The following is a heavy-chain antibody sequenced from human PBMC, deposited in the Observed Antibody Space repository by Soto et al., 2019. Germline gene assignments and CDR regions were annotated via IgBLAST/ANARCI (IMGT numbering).Heavy chain of an antibody. J-gene: IGHJ5*02. D-gene: IGHD2-15*01. V-gene: IGHV1-8*01. CDR1: GYTFTSYD. CDR3: ARGLGYCSGGSCYSWFDP. Sequence: ASVKVSCKASGYTFTSYDINWVRQATGQGLEWMGWMNPNSGNTGYAQKFQGRVTMTRNTSISTAYMELSSLRSEDTAVYYCARGLGYCSGGSCYSWFDPWGQGTLVTVSS. CDR2: MNPNSGNT.